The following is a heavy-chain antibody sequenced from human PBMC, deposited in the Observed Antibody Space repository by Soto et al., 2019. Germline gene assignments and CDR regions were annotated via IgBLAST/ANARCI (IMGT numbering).Heavy chain of an antibody. V-gene: IGHV4-39*01. CDR3: ARHTWGRQRGWFDP. CDR1: GGSVSSSTYY. CDR2: IYYSGST. D-gene: IGHD2-2*01. Sequence: QLQLQESGPGLVKPSETLSLTCTVSGGSVSSSTYYWGWIRQPLEKGLEWIGSIYYSGSTYYNPSLKSRVTISVDTSKNQFSLKLSSVTAADTAVYYCARHTWGRQRGWFDPWGQGTLVTVSS. J-gene: IGHJ5*02.